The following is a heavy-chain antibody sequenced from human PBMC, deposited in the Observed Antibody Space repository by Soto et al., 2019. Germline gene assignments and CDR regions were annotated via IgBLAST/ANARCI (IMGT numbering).Heavy chain of an antibody. CDR1: GFTFSSYA. CDR3: ARETGIQLPDY. Sequence: QVQLVESGGGVVQPGRSLRLSCAASGFTFSSYAMHWVRQAPGKGLEWVAVISYDGSNKYYADSMKGRFTISRDNSKNTLYLQMNSLRAEDTAVYYCARETGIQLPDYWGQGTLVTVSS. J-gene: IGHJ4*02. V-gene: IGHV3-30-3*01. CDR2: ISYDGSNK. D-gene: IGHD5-18*01.